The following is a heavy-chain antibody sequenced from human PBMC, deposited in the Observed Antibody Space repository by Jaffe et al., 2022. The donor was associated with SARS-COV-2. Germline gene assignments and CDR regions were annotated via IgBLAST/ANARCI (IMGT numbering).Heavy chain of an antibody. Sequence: QVQLVQSGAEVKKPGASVKVSCKASGYTFTSYDINWVRQATGQGLEWMGWMNPNSGNTGYAQKFQGRVTMTRNTSISTAYMELSSLRSEDTAVYYCARAYYDILTGYSNWFDPWGQGTLVTVSS. D-gene: IGHD3-9*01. CDR2: MNPNSGNT. J-gene: IGHJ5*02. V-gene: IGHV1-8*01. CDR1: GYTFTSYD. CDR3: ARAYYDILTGYSNWFDP.